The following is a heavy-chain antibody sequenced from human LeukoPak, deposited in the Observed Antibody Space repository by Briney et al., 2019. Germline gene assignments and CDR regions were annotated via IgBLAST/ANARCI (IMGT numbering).Heavy chain of an antibody. D-gene: IGHD5-24*01. J-gene: IGHJ4*02. Sequence: SETLSPTCTVSGGSISSYYWSWIRQTPGKGLEWIGEINHSGSANYNPSLKSRVSISVDTSKNRFSLKLSSVTAADTAVYYCARHGYSIHVLEYWGQGSLVTVSS. V-gene: IGHV4-34*01. CDR3: ARHGYSIHVLEY. CDR1: GGSISSYY. CDR2: INHSGSA.